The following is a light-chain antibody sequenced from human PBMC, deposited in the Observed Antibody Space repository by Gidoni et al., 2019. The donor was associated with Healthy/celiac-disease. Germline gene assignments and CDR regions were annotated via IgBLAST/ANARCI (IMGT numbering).Light chain of an antibody. CDR2: AAS. CDR1: QSISSY. V-gene: IGKV1-39*01. Sequence: DIQMTQSPSSLSASVGDRVTITCRASQSISSYLNWYQQKPGKAPKLLIYAASSLQSGVPSRLSGSGSGTDFTLTISSLQPEAFATYYCQQSYSTVYTFGQGTKLEIK. CDR3: QQSYSTVYT. J-gene: IGKJ2*01.